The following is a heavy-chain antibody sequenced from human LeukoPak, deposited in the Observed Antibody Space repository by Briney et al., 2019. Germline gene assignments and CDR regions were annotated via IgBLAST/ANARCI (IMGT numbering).Heavy chain of an antibody. CDR1: GYTFTSYG. CDR2: ISAYNGNT. Sequence: ASVKVSCKASGYTFTSYGISWVRQAPGQGLEWMGWISAYNGNTNYAQKLQGRVTMTTDTSTSTAYMELRSLRSDDPAVYYCARDFLSYYYGSGSYYNDYWGQGTLVTVSS. CDR3: ARDFLSYYYGSGSYYNDY. J-gene: IGHJ4*02. D-gene: IGHD3-10*01. V-gene: IGHV1-18*01.